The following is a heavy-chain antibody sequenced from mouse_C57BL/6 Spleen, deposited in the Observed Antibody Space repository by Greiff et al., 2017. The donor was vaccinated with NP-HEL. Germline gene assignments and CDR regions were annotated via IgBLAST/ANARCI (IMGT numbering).Heavy chain of an antibody. D-gene: IGHD2-3*01. CDR1: GFNIKDYY. CDR2: IDPEDGDT. J-gene: IGHJ1*03. Sequence: EVQLQQSGAELVRPGASVKLSCTASGFNIKDYYMHWVKQRPEQGLEWIGRIDPEDGDTEYAPKFQGKATMTADTSSNTAYLQLSSLTAEDTVGYYNTTGRDGYYEGYFDVWGTGTTVTVSA. V-gene: IGHV14-1*01. CDR3: TTGRDGYYEGYFDV.